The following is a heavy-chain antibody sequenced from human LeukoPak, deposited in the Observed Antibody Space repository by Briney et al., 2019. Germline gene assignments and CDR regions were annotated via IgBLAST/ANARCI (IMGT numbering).Heavy chain of an antibody. CDR1: GVSFSGYY. Sequence: SETLSLTCAVYGVSFSGYYWSWIRQPPGKGLEWIGEINHSGSTNYNPSLKSRVTISVDTSKNQFSLKLSSVTAADTAVYYCARGLSAWFDPWGQGTLVTVSS. D-gene: IGHD6-13*01. CDR3: ARGLSAWFDP. CDR2: INHSGST. J-gene: IGHJ5*02. V-gene: IGHV4-34*01.